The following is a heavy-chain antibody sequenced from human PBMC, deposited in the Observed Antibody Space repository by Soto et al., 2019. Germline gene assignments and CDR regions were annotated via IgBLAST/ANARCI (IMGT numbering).Heavy chain of an antibody. CDR2: ISGSGGST. J-gene: IGHJ6*02. Sequence: GGSLRLSCAASGFTFSSYAMSWVRQAPGRGLEWVSAISGSGGSTYYADSVKGRFTISRDNSKNTLYLQMNGLRAEDTAVYYCAKGDTNYYGMDVWGQGTTVTVSS. D-gene: IGHD5-18*01. CDR1: GFTFSSYA. V-gene: IGHV3-23*01. CDR3: AKGDTNYYGMDV.